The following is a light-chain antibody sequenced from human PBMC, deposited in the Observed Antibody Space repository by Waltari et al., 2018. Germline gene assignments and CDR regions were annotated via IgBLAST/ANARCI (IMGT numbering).Light chain of an antibody. CDR2: SAS. CDR3: QQAGSLPG. J-gene: IGKJ3*01. CDR1: QSISTW. V-gene: IGKV1-12*01. Sequence: DIQMTQSPSSVSASVGDRVTIAGRASQSISTWLAWYQQKPGKAPKLLLYSASSLQSGAPSRFSGSGSGTDFTLTISSLQPEDSAIYFCQQAGSLPGFGPGTKLDIK.